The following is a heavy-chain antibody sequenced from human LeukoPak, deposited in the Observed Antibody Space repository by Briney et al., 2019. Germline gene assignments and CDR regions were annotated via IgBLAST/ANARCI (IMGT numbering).Heavy chain of an antibody. Sequence: GGSLRLSCAASGFTFSSYWMSWVRQAPGKGLEWVANIKQDGSEKYYVDSVKGRFTISRDNAKNSLYLQMNSLRAEDTAVYYCARYIYSSSWCFDYWGQGTLVTVSS. J-gene: IGHJ4*02. CDR2: IKQDGSEK. V-gene: IGHV3-7*01. CDR1: GFTFSSYW. D-gene: IGHD6-13*01. CDR3: ARYIYSSSWCFDY.